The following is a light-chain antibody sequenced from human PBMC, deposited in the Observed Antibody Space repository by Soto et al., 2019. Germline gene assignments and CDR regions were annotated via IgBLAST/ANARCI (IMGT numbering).Light chain of an antibody. J-gene: IGLJ2*01. CDR2: EVS. V-gene: IGLV2-8*01. CDR3: SSYAGSNNLGVV. CDR1: SSDVGGYNY. Sequence: QSALTQPPSASGSPGQSVTISCTGTSSDVGGYNYVSWYQQHPGKAPKLMIYEVSKRPSGVPDRFSGSKSGNPASLTVSGLQADDEADYYCSSYAGSNNLGVVFGGGTKLTVL.